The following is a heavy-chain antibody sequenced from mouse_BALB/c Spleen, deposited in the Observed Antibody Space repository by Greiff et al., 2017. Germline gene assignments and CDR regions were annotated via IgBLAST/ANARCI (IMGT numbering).Heavy chain of an antibody. J-gene: IGHJ4*01. D-gene: IGHD2-1*01. Sequence: EVQRVESGPELVKPGASVKMSCKASGYTFTSYVMHWVKQKPGQGLEWIGYINPYNDGTKYNEKFKGKATLTSDKSSSTAYMELSSLTSEDSAVYYCARGGYYGSAMDYWGQGTSVTVSS. CDR3: ARGGYYGSAMDY. V-gene: IGHV1-14*01. CDR2: INPYNDGT. CDR1: GYTFTSYV.